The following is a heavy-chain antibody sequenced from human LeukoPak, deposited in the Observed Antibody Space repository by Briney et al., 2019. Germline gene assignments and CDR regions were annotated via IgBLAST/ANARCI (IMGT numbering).Heavy chain of an antibody. Sequence: GGSLRLSCAASTFTVSTNYMSWVRQAPGKGLEWVSLISSGGSTYYADSVKGRFTISRDNSRNTLYLQMNSLRAEDTAVYYCARDGGGYSKSSSCYGGAFDIWGQGTMVTVSS. J-gene: IGHJ3*02. CDR1: TFTVSTNY. CDR3: ARDGGGYSKSSSCYGGAFDI. CDR2: ISSGGST. V-gene: IGHV3-53*01. D-gene: IGHD2-2*01.